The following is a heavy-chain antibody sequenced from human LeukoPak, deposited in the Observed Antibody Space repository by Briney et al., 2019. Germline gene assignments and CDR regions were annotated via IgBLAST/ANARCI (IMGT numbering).Heavy chain of an antibody. CDR1: GGSISSGGYY. V-gene: IGHV4-31*03. CDR3: AREVPAASPHFDY. Sequence: PSETLSLTCTVSGGSISSGGYYCSWIRQHPGKGLEWLGYIYYSGRTYYNPPLKSRVTISVDTSKNQFSLKLSSVTAADTAVYYCAREVPAASPHFDYWGQGTLVTVSS. D-gene: IGHD2-2*01. CDR2: IYYSGRT. J-gene: IGHJ4*02.